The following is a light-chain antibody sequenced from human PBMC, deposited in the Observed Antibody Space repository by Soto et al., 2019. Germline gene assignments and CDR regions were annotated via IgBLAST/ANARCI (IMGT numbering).Light chain of an antibody. CDR1: QSMSRW. Sequence: DIQITQSPCTLSASVVDGVTITFLASQSMSRWLAWYQQKPGKAPKVLIYAASTLLSGVPSRFSGSGSGTEFSLTISSLQPEDFATYYCQQLDSYPRTFGQGTKVDIK. J-gene: IGKJ1*01. CDR2: AAS. V-gene: IGKV1-5*01. CDR3: QQLDSYPRT.